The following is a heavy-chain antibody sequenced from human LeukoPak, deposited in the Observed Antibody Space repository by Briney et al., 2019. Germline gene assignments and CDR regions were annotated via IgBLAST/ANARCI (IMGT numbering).Heavy chain of an antibody. V-gene: IGHV3-64*02. CDR2: ISSNGDST. Sequence: PGGSLRLSCAASGFAFSSYAMHWVRQAPGKGLEYISSISSNGDSTYHADSVKGRFTISRDNSKNTLYLQMGSLRGEDMAVYYRAKSHLDVGATTLYFDPWGQGTLVTVSS. D-gene: IGHD1-26*01. CDR1: GFAFSSYA. J-gene: IGHJ5*02. CDR3: AKSHLDVGATTLYFDP.